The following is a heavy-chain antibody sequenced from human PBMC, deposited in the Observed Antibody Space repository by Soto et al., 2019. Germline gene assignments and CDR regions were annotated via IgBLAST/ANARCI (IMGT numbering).Heavy chain of an antibody. D-gene: IGHD2-15*01. CDR2: ISGSGGST. CDR3: AKFDKGGPAGDYYGMDV. Sequence: PGGSLRLSCAASGGHFSSYAMSWVRQAPGKGLEWVSAISGSGGSTYYADSVKGRFTISRDNSKNTLYLQMNSLRAEDTAVYYCAKFDKGGPAGDYYGMDVWGQGTTVTVSS. CDR1: GGHFSSYA. V-gene: IGHV3-23*01. J-gene: IGHJ6*02.